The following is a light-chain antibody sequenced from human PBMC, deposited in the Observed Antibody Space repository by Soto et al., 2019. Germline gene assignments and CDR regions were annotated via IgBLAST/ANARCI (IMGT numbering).Light chain of an antibody. CDR2: GAS. CDR1: QSVSSSY. V-gene: IGKV3-20*01. Sequence: EVVLTQSPGTLALSRGERATLSCRASQSVSSSYVAWYQHRPGQAPRLLIYGASSRATGIPDRFSGSGSGTDFTLTIRSLPPEAFAVYSCQQYGSSPHSLGGGTTVDTK. J-gene: IGKJ4*01. CDR3: QQYGSSPHS.